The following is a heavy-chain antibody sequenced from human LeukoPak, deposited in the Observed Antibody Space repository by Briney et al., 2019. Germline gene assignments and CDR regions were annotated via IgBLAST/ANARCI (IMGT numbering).Heavy chain of an antibody. D-gene: IGHD3-10*01. CDR3: ARDSLGLYSGTLWFGEGYYGMDV. CDR1: GGSISSSSYY. Sequence: PSETLSLTCTVSGGSISSSSYYWGWIRQPPGKGLEWIGSINYSGSTYYNPSLKSRVTISVDTSKNQFSLKLSSVTAADTAVYYCARDSLGLYSGTLWFGEGYYGMDVWGQGTTVTVSS. CDR2: INYSGST. V-gene: IGHV4-39*07. J-gene: IGHJ6*02.